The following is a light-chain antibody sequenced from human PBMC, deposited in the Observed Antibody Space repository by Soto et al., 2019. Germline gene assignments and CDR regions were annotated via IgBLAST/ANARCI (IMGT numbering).Light chain of an antibody. CDR2: GAS. V-gene: IGKV3-20*01. Sequence: EFVLTQSPGTLSLSPGERATLSCRASQSVSSNYLAWYQQKPGQAPRLLIFGASTRATGIPDRFSGSGSGTDFTLTISRLEPEDFAVYHCLHYGRTLTFGGGTKVEIK. CDR3: LHYGRTLT. CDR1: QSVSSNY. J-gene: IGKJ4*01.